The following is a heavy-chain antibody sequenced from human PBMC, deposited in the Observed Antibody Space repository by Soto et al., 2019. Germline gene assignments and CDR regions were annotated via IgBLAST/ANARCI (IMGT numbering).Heavy chain of an antibody. CDR3: ARGIEGWYQGRYYYGMDV. V-gene: IGHV4-61*01. CDR2: IYYSGST. D-gene: IGHD6-19*01. J-gene: IGHJ6*02. CDR1: GGSVSSGSYY. Sequence: QVQLQESGPGLVKPSETLSLTCTVSGGSVSSGSYYWSWIRQPPGKGLEWIGYIYYSGSTNYNPPIKSRVTISGDTSKIQFSLKLSSVTAADTAVYYCARGIEGWYQGRYYYGMDVWGQGTTVTVSS.